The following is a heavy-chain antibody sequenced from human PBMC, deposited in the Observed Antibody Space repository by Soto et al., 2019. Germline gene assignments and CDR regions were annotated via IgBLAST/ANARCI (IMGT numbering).Heavy chain of an antibody. Sequence: QVQLVQSRAEVKKPGASVKVSCKASGYTFTSYGISWVRQAPGQGLEWMGWISPYNGNTNYAQKLQGRVTMTTDTSTSTAYMELRSLRSDDTAFYYCARAVDYYDSSGYYTHEYFQHWGQGTLVTVSS. J-gene: IGHJ1*01. CDR1: GYTFTSYG. CDR2: ISPYNGNT. V-gene: IGHV1-18*01. CDR3: ARAVDYYDSSGYYTHEYFQH. D-gene: IGHD3-22*01.